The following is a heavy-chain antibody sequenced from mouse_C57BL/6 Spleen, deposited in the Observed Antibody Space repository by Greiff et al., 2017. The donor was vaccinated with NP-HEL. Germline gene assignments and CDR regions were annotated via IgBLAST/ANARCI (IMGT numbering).Heavy chain of an antibody. Sequence: QVQLKQSGAELVRPGASVTLSCKASGYTFTDYEMHWVKQTPVHGLEWIGAIDPETGGTAYNQKFKGKAILTADKSSSTAYMELRSLTSEDSAVYYCTRGELFAWFAYWGQGTLVTVAA. V-gene: IGHV1-15*01. CDR1: GYTFTDYE. J-gene: IGHJ3*01. CDR3: TRGELFAWFAY. CDR2: IDPETGGT.